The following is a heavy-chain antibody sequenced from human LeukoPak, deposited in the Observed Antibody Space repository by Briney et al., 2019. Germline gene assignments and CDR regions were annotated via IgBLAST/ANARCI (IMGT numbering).Heavy chain of an antibody. Sequence: SVKVSCKASGGTFSSYAISWVRQAPGQGLEWMGGIIPIFGTANYAQKFQGRVTITADKSTSTAYMELRSLRSEDTAVNYCARDDYGGYFDYWGQGTLVTVSS. V-gene: IGHV1-69*06. CDR1: GGTFSSYA. J-gene: IGHJ4*02. CDR2: IIPIFGTA. CDR3: ARDDYGGYFDY. D-gene: IGHD4-17*01.